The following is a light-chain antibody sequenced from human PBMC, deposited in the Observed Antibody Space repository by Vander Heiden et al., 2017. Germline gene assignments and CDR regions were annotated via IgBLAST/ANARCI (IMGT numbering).Light chain of an antibody. Sequence: DIVITQSPDSLRVSLGVRATFNCKSSQNVLYSSNNKNYLAWYQQKPGQPPRLLIYWASTRESGVPDRFSGSGSGTDFTLTISSLQAEDVAVYYCQQYYSSPRTFGQGTKVEVK. CDR2: WAS. CDR1: QNVLYSSNNKNY. CDR3: QQYYSSPRT. V-gene: IGKV4-1*01. J-gene: IGKJ1*01.